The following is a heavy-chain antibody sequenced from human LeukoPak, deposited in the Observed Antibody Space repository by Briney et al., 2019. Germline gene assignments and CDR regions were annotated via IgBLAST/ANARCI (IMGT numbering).Heavy chain of an antibody. V-gene: IGHV4-34*01. D-gene: IGHD3-10*01. Sequence: PSETLSLTCAVYGGSFSGYYWSWIRQPPGKGLEWIWEINHSGSTNYNPSLKSRVTISVDTSKNQFSLKLSSVTAADTAVYYCARRGVYGSGSRGFDPWGQGTLVTVSS. J-gene: IGHJ5*02. CDR3: ARRGVYGSGSRGFDP. CDR2: INHSGST. CDR1: GGSFSGYY.